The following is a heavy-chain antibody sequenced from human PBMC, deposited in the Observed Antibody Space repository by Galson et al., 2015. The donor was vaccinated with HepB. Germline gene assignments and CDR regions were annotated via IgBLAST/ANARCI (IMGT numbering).Heavy chain of an antibody. CDR2: ISAYNGNT. J-gene: IGHJ6*02. D-gene: IGHD6-13*01. V-gene: IGHV1-18*04. CDR1: GYTFTSYG. Sequence: SVKVSCKASGYTFTSYGISWVRQAPGQGLEWMGWISAYNGNTNYAQKLQGRVTMTTDTSTSTAYMELRSLRSDDTAVYYCAREFSGYSSSWYPWSLPVTYGMDVWGQGTTVTVSS. CDR3: AREFSGYSSSWYPWSLPVTYGMDV.